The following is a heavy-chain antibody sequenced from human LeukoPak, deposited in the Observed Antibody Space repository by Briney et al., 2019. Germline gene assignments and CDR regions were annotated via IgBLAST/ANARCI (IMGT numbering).Heavy chain of an antibody. J-gene: IGHJ6*04. CDR2: ISGSGGTT. V-gene: IGHV3-23*01. CDR3: ARGRYYGMDV. CDR1: EFTFSSYA. Sequence: GGSLRLSCAASEFTFSSYALNWVRQAPGKGLEWVSGISGSGGTTYYADSVKGRFTISRDNSKNTLYLQMNSLRVDDTAVYYCARGRYYGMDVWAKGPRSPSPQ.